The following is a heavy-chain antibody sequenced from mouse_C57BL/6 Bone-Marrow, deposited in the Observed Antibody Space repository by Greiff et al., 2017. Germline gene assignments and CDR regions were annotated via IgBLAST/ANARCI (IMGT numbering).Heavy chain of an antibody. D-gene: IGHD1-1*01. V-gene: IGHV1-4*01. CDR3: ARWYYGSSIDY. CDR1: GYTFTSYT. J-gene: IGHJ2*01. Sequence: QVQLQQSGAELARPGASVKMSCKASGYTFTSYTMHWVKQRPGQGREWIGYINPSSGYTKYNQKFKDKATLTADKSSSTAYMQLSSLTSEYSAVYYCARWYYGSSIDYWGQGPTLPVSS. CDR2: INPSSGYT.